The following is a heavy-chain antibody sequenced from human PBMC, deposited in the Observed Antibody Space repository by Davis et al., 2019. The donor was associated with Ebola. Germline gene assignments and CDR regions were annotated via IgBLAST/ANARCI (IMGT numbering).Heavy chain of an antibody. CDR3: MKVRYYSTWRGGFDS. Sequence: GESLKISCAASGFTFRSFWMHWVRQAPGKGLEWVAFIRYDGSNKYYADSVKGRFTISRDNSKNTVYLQMNSLRAEDTAVYYCMKVRYYSTWRGGFDSWGQGALVTVSS. CDR2: IRYDGSNK. D-gene: IGHD2-2*01. V-gene: IGHV3-30*02. J-gene: IGHJ4*02. CDR1: GFTFRSFW.